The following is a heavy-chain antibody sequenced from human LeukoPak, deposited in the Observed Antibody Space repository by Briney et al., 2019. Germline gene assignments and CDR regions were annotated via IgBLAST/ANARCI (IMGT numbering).Heavy chain of an antibody. CDR2: ISSSGTT. CDR1: GGSNSYYY. D-gene: IGHD2-15*01. CDR3: AREGCSGGVCYFDY. Sequence: SETLSLTCTVSGGSNSYYYWTLIRQPAGKGLEWIGRISSSGTTNYTPSLRSRVTLSLDMSENQFSLKLSSVTAADTAVYFCAREGCSGGVCYFDYWGRGTLVTVSS. J-gene: IGHJ4*02. V-gene: IGHV4-4*07.